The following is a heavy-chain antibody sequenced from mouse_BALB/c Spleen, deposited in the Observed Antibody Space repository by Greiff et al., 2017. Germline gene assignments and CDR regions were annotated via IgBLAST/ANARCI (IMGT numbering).Heavy chain of an antibody. CDR3: AGGGYYGNYWFAY. J-gene: IGHJ3*01. D-gene: IGHD2-1*01. Sequence: QVQLQQPGAELVKPGASVKLSCKASGYTFTSYWMHWVKQRPGQGLEWIGEINPSNGRTNYNEKFKSKATLTVDKSSSTAYMQLSSLTSEDSAVYYCAGGGYYGNYWFAYWGQGTLVTVSA. CDR1: GYTFTSYW. V-gene: IGHV1S81*02. CDR2: INPSNGRT.